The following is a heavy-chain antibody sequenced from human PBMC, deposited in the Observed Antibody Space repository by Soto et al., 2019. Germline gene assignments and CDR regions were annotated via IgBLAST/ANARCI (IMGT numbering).Heavy chain of an antibody. D-gene: IGHD3-10*01. CDR3: AKAFGDYTFYKGLIV. Sequence: GGSLRLSCAASGFPFNTYGMHWVRQAPGKGLEWVAVISYDGNKKRYADSVTGRFSISRDNSNNPLYLLMSSLGPEDTALYYCAKAFGDYTFYKGLIVGGQGTTVTVPS. V-gene: IGHV3-30*18. CDR1: GFPFNTYG. CDR2: ISYDGNKK. J-gene: IGHJ6*02.